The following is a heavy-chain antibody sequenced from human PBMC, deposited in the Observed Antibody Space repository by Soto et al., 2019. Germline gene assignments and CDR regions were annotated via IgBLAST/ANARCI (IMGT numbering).Heavy chain of an antibody. CDR3: ARGDRGDFDI. V-gene: IGHV3-74*01. D-gene: IGHD7-27*01. CDR1: GFTFDYYW. CDR2: IYSDGTST. J-gene: IGHJ3*02. Sequence: EVQLVESGGGLVQPGESLRLSCAASGFTFDYYWMHWVRQAPGKGLVWVSRIYSDGTSTTYADSVKGRFTISRDNAKNTLSRQMNSLRADDTAVYYCARGDRGDFDIWGQGTVVTVSS.